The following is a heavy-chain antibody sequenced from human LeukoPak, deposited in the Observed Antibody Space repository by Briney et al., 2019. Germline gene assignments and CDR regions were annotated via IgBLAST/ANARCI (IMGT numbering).Heavy chain of an antibody. CDR1: GFTFSSYS. J-gene: IGHJ4*02. CDR3: ASHGSVYDSIDY. Sequence: GGSLRLSCAASGFTFSSYSMNWVRQAPGKGLEWVSSISSSSSYIYYADSVKGRFTISRDNAKNSLYLQMNSLRAEDTAVYYCASHGSVYDSIDYWGQGTLVTVSS. D-gene: IGHD3-22*01. V-gene: IGHV3-21*01. CDR2: ISSSSSYI.